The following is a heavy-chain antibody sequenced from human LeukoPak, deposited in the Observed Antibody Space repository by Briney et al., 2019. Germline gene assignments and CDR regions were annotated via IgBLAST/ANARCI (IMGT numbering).Heavy chain of an antibody. CDR3: AKGHTYGMI. V-gene: IGHV3-11*01. CDR1: GFTFSDFY. J-gene: IGHJ1*01. CDR2: ISTTGTTM. D-gene: IGHD5-18*01. Sequence: GGSLRLSCAASGFTFSDFYMSWLRQTPGKGLEWVSYISTTGTTMDYADSVKGRFTISRDNATDSLYLQMNYLGAEDTAVYYCAKGHTYGMIWGQGTLVTVSS.